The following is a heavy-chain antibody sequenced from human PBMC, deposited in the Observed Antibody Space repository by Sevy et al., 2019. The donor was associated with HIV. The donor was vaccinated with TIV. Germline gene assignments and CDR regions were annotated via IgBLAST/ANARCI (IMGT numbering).Heavy chain of an antibody. V-gene: IGHV3-7*03. Sequence: GGSLRLSCAASGFTFSSYWMSWVRQAPGKGLEWVANIKQDGSEKYYVHSVKGRFTISRDNAKNSLYLQMNSLRAEDTAVYYCARDWLYCSGGSCYYYYYYMDVWGKGTTVTVSS. CDR1: GFTFSSYW. J-gene: IGHJ6*03. CDR2: IKQDGSEK. CDR3: ARDWLYCSGGSCYYYYYYMDV. D-gene: IGHD2-15*01.